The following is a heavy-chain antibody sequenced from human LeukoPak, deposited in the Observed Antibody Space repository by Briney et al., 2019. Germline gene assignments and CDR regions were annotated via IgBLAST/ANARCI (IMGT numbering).Heavy chain of an antibody. Sequence: SETMSLTCTVSGDSMRSYYWSWIRQPPGKGLEWIASIYFSGSTNYNPSLKSRVTISVDTSKNQFSLKLSSVTAADTAVYYCARWDDKRPLWGQGTLVAVSS. J-gene: IGHJ4*02. D-gene: IGHD3-9*01. CDR3: ARWDDKRPL. CDR1: GDSMRSYY. V-gene: IGHV4-59*01. CDR2: IYFSGST.